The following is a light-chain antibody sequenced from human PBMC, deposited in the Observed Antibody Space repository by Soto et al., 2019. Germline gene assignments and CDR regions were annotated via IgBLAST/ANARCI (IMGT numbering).Light chain of an antibody. CDR2: DVS. V-gene: IGLV2-11*01. Sequence: QSVLTQPRSVSGSPGQSVTISCTGSSSDVGDYNYVSWYQQHPGKVPKLMIYDVSKRPSGVPDRFSGSKSGNTASLTISGLQADDEADYYCCSYAGSITLYVFGTGTKLPVL. J-gene: IGLJ1*01. CDR1: SSDVGDYNY. CDR3: CSYAGSITLYV.